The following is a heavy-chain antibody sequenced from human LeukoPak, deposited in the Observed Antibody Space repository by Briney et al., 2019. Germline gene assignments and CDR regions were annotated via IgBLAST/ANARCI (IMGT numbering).Heavy chain of an antibody. V-gene: IGHV3-15*01. CDR3: ANRVAQHDS. D-gene: IGHD3-3*01. Sequence: GGSLRLSCTASGFTFSNAWMSWVRQAPGKGLEWVGRIKSKTDGGTTDYAAPVKGRFTISRDDSKNTLYLQMNSLTAEDTGIYYCANRVAQHDSWGQGTLVTVSS. CDR1: GFTFSNAW. CDR2: IKSKTDGGTT. J-gene: IGHJ5*02.